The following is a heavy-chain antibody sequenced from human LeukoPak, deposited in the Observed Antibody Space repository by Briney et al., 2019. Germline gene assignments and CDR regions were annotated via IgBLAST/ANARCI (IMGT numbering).Heavy chain of an antibody. Sequence: SETLSLTCTVSGGSISSSSYYWGWIRQPPGKGLEWIGSIYYSGSTYYNPSLKSRVTISVDTSKNQFSLKLSSVTAADTAVYYCARDLMGGEYSSSWDSTEYFDYWGQGTLVTVSS. J-gene: IGHJ4*02. CDR1: GGSISSSSYY. D-gene: IGHD6-13*01. CDR3: ARDLMGGEYSSSWDSTEYFDY. CDR2: IYYSGST. V-gene: IGHV4-39*07.